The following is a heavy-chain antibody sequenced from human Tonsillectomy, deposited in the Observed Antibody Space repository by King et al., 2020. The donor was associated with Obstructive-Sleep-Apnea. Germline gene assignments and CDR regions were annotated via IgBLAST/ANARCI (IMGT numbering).Heavy chain of an antibody. D-gene: IGHD3-10*01. CDR2: IIGIGGTK. Sequence: DVQLVESGGGLVQPGGSLRLSFAPPGFTSVSIAISWVRQAPGKGRGGVSTIIGIGGTKYYADPVKGRFTPSRDNAKNTRYLQMKSLRAEDTAGYYCARDRGYYGSGSHTGFDLWGRGTLVTVSS. CDR3: ARDRGYYGSGSHTGFDL. CDR1: GFTSVSIA. V-gene: IGHV3-48*01. J-gene: IGHJ2*01.